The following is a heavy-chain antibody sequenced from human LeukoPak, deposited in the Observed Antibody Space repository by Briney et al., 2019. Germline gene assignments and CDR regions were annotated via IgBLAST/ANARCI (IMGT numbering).Heavy chain of an antibody. D-gene: IGHD3-22*01. V-gene: IGHV4-59*01. CDR3: ARTVYDSSGYYYDY. CDR1: GGSISPYY. CDR2: IYYSGST. J-gene: IGHJ4*02. Sequence: SETLSLTCSVSGGSISPYYWNWIRQPPGKGLEWIGYIYYSGSTHYNPSLKSRVTISVDTSKNQFSLKLSSVTAADTAVYYCARTVYDSSGYYYDYWGQGTLVTVSS.